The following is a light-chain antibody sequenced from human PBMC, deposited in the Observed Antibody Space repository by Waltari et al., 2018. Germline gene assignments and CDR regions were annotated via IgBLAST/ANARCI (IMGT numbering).Light chain of an antibody. CDR1: QSVSGNN. J-gene: IGKJ2*01. Sequence: IVLTQPPGTLSLSPGERATPSCRASQSVSGNNLAWYQQKPAQAPRLLIHGASSRATGIPDRFSGSGSGTDFTLTISRLEPEDFAVYYCQQYGRSWNTFGQGTKLEIK. V-gene: IGKV3-20*01. CDR2: GAS. CDR3: QQYGRSWNT.